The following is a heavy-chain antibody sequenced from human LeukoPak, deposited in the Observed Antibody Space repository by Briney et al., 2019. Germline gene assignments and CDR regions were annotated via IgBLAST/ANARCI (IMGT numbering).Heavy chain of an antibody. J-gene: IGHJ4*02. D-gene: IGHD2-2*01. V-gene: IGHV3-23*01. CDR3: AKKGCSTSGCPAYFDY. CDR1: GFTFSSYA. CDR2: IRGSDGKT. Sequence: PGGSLRLSCAASGFTFSSYAMNWVRQAPGKGLGWVSRIRGSDGKTFYADSVKGRFTISRDNSKNTLYLQMNSLRAEDTALYYCAKKGCSTSGCPAYFDYWGQGTLVTVSS.